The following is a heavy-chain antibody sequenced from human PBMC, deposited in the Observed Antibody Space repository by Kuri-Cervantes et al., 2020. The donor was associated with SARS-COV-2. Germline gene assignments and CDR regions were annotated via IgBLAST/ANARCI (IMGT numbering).Heavy chain of an antibody. Sequence: GESLKTSCSASGFTFSSYAMYWVRQAPGKGLEYVSAISSNGDSTYYADSVKGRFTMSRDNSKNTLYLQMGSLRAEDMAVYYCARVSRSGYLDYWGQGTLVTVSS. J-gene: IGHJ4*02. D-gene: IGHD3-3*01. V-gene: IGHV3-64*02. CDR2: ISSNGDST. CDR3: ARVSRSGYLDY. CDR1: GFTFSSYA.